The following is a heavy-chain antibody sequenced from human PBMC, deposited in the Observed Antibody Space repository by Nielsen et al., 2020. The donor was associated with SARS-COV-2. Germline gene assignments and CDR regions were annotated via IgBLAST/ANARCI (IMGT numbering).Heavy chain of an antibody. J-gene: IGHJ4*02. CDR2: IYYSGST. D-gene: IGHD3-16*02. V-gene: IGHV4-59*08. CDR3: ARHHYVWGSYRYTEFDY. Sequence: SETLSLTCTVSGGSISSYYWSWIRQPPGKGLEWIGYIYYSGSTNYNPSLKSRVTISVDTSKNQFSLKLSSVTAADTAVYYCARHHYVWGSYRYTEFDYWGQGTLVTVSS. CDR1: GGSISSYY.